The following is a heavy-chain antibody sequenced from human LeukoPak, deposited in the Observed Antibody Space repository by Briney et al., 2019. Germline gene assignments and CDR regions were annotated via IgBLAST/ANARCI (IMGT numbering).Heavy chain of an antibody. J-gene: IGHJ3*02. Sequence: SETLSLTCTVSGGSISSYYWSWIRQPPGKGLEWIGYIYYSGSTNYNPSLKSRVTISVDTSKNQFSLKLSSVTAADTAVYYCASHPGGYCSSTSCYEDDAFDIWGQGTMVTVSS. D-gene: IGHD2-2*01. V-gene: IGHV4-59*08. CDR2: IYYSGST. CDR1: GGSISSYY. CDR3: ASHPGGYCSSTSCYEDDAFDI.